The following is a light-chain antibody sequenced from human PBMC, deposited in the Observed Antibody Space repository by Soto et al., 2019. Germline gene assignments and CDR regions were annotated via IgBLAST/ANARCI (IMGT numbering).Light chain of an antibody. CDR2: EGS. J-gene: IGLJ2*01. Sequence: QSVLTQPASVSGSPGQSITISCAGTSSDVGSYNLVSWYQQHPGKAPKLMIYEGSERPSGVSKRFSGSKSGNTASLTISGLQDGDEADYYCCSYASSNTLIFGGGTKLTVL. V-gene: IGLV2-23*01. CDR1: SSDVGSYNL. CDR3: CSYASSNTLI.